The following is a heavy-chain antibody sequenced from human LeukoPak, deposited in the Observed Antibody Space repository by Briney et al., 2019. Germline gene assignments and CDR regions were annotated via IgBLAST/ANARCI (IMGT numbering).Heavy chain of an antibody. Sequence: PSQTLSLTCTVSGGSISSGDYYWSWIRQPPGKGLEWIGYIYYSGSTYYNPSLKSRVTISVDTSKNQFSLKLSSVTAADTAVYYCARASGGDYGRGAFDIWGQGTMVTVSS. D-gene: IGHD4-17*01. CDR3: ARASGGDYGRGAFDI. CDR1: GGSISSGDYY. V-gene: IGHV4-30-4*01. J-gene: IGHJ3*02. CDR2: IYYSGST.